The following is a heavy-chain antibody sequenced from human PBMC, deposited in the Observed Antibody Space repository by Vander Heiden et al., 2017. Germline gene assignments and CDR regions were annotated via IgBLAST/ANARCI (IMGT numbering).Heavy chain of an antibody. V-gene: IGHV3-53*01. CDR1: GFTVSSNY. Sequence: EVQLVESGGGLIQPGGSLRLSCAASGFTVSSNYMSWVRQAPGKGVGGVSVIYRGGSTYYAESGEGRFTISRDNSKNTLYLQMNSLRAEDTAVYYCARVIRWVLDYWGQGTLVTVSS. D-gene: IGHD1-26*01. J-gene: IGHJ4*02. CDR3: ARVIRWVLDY. CDR2: IYRGGST.